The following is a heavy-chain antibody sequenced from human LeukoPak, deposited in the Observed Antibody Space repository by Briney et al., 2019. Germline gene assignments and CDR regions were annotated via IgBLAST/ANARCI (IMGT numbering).Heavy chain of an antibody. V-gene: IGHV5-51*01. CDR1: GYSFTNTF. D-gene: IGHD4-17*01. J-gene: IGHJ4*02. Sequence: GESLKISCKASGYSFTNTFIGWVRQMPGKGLEWMGIIYPGDSVTRYSPSFQGQVTISADKSISTAYLQWSSLKASDTAMYYCARRADGDYGFDYWGQGTLVTVSS. CDR2: IYPGDSVT. CDR3: ARRADGDYGFDY.